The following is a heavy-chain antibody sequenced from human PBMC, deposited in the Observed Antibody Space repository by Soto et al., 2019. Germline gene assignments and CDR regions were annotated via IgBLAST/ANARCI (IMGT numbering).Heavy chain of an antibody. Sequence: ASVKVSCKASGYTFTSYGISWVRQAPGQGLEWMGWISAYNGNTNYAQKLQGRVTMTTDTSTSTAYMELRSLRSDDTAVYYCARDVGSTSCYLVCGWSAPWGKGTLVPVSS. CDR2: ISAYNGNT. CDR3: ARDVGSTSCYLVCGWSAP. D-gene: IGHD2-2*01. CDR1: GYTFTSYG. J-gene: IGHJ5*02. V-gene: IGHV1-18*01.